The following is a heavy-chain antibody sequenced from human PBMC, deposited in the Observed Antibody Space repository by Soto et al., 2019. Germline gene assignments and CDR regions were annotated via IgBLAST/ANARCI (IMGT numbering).Heavy chain of an antibody. V-gene: IGHV1-2*04. CDR2: INPNSGGT. Sequence: ASVKVSCKASGYTFTGYYMHWVRQPPGQGLEWMGWINPNSGGTNYAQKFQGWVTMTRDTSISTAYMELSRLRSDDTAVYYCARWIGSGSYYKGYYYYGMDVWGQGTTVTVSS. CDR3: ARWIGSGSYYKGYYYYGMDV. D-gene: IGHD3-10*01. CDR1: GYTFTGYY. J-gene: IGHJ6*02.